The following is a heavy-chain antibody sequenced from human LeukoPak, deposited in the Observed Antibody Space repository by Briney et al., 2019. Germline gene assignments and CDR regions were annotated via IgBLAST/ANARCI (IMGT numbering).Heavy chain of an antibody. CDR3: ARDRKGRMITFGGVIVSAY. V-gene: IGHV1-18*01. Sequence: GASVKVSCKASGYTFTSYGISWVRQAPGQGLEWMGWISAYNGNTNYAQKLQGRVTTTTDTSTSTAYMELRSLRSDDTAVYYCARDRKGRMITFGGVIVSAYWGQGTLVTVSS. CDR2: ISAYNGNT. CDR1: GYTFTSYG. J-gene: IGHJ4*02. D-gene: IGHD3-16*02.